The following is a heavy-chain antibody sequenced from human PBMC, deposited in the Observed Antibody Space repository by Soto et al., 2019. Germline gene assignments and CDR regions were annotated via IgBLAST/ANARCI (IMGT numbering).Heavy chain of an antibody. CDR2: IIPFFGTA. Sequence: ASVKVSCKASGGTFSTFGISWVRQAPGQGLEWMGGIIPFFGTARYSQKFEDRITITADESTNTVYMDLRSLTSEDTAIYYCAKSAPMDAGDKYYYDFWGQGALVTVSS. J-gene: IGHJ4*02. D-gene: IGHD4-17*01. V-gene: IGHV1-69*13. CDR1: GGTFSTFG. CDR3: AKSAPMDAGDKYYYDF.